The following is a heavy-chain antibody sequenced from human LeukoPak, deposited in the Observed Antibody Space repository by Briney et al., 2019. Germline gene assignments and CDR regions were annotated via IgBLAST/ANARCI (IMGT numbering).Heavy chain of an antibody. J-gene: IGHJ5*02. CDR1: GCIFTSYG. D-gene: IGHD2-2*01. Sequence: ASVKVSCKASGCIFTSYGISWVRQAPGQGLEWMGWITSYYGSTNYAQKLQGRVTMTTDTSTNTAYMELRSLRSDDAAVYYCAIGPLPTTIVVVPSATRNSFDPWGQGTLVTVSS. CDR3: AIGPLPTTIVVVPSATRNSFDP. V-gene: IGHV1-18*01. CDR2: ITSYYGST.